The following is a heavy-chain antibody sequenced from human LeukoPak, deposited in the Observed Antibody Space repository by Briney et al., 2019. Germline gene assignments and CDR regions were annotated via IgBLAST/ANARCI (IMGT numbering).Heavy chain of an antibody. Sequence: PGGSLRLSCAASGFTFSSYAMSWARQAPGKGLEWVLGISGGGGSTYYSNSVTGRFTISRDNSRNTLYLQMISLSPDDTAVYYCARGNGPGSFLIDYWGHGTLVSVSS. D-gene: IGHD3-10*01. CDR2: ISGGGGST. CDR1: GFTFSSYA. J-gene: IGHJ4*01. V-gene: IGHV3-23*01. CDR3: ARGNGPGSFLIDY.